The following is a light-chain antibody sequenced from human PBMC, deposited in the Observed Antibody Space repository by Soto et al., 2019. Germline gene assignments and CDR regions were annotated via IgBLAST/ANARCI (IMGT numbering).Light chain of an antibody. V-gene: IGKV1-39*01. Sequence: DIQMTQSPSSLSASVGDRVTITCRASQTISTYLNWYQQKPGKAPKLLIYAASTLQSGVPSRFSGSGSGTDFTLTINSLQPEDFVTYYCQQSLGIPYTFGQGTKLEIQ. CDR2: AAS. CDR3: QQSLGIPYT. CDR1: QTISTY. J-gene: IGKJ2*01.